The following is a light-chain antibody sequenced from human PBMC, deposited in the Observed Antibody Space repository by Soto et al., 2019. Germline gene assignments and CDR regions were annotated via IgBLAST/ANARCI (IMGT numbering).Light chain of an antibody. CDR1: QSISSW. J-gene: IGKJ1*01. CDR3: QQYNSYWT. Sequence: DIQMTQSPSTLSASLGDRVTITCRASQSISSWLAWYQQKPGKAPKLLIYDASSLESGVPLRFSGSGSGTEFTLTISSLQPDDFATYYCQQYNSYWTFGQGTKVDIK. CDR2: DAS. V-gene: IGKV1-5*01.